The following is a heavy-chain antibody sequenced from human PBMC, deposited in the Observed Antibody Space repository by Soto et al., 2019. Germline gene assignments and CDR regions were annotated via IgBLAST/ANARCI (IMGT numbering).Heavy chain of an antibody. CDR3: ARWCVVRRFGAFDI. J-gene: IGHJ3*02. CDR2: INPNSGGT. Sequence: GASVKVSCKASGYTFTGYYMHWVRQAPGQGLEWMGWINPNSGGTNYAQKFQGWVTMTRDTSISTAYMELSRLRSDDTAVYYCARWCVVRRFGAFDIWGQGIMVTVSS. D-gene: IGHD3-10*01. V-gene: IGHV1-2*04. CDR1: GYTFTGYY.